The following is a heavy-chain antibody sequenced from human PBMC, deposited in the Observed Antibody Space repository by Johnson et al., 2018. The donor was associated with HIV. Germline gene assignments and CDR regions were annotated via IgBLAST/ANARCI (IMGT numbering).Heavy chain of an antibody. CDR2: INWNGGST. D-gene: IGHD6-19*01. J-gene: IGHJ3*02. CDR1: GFTFDDHD. Sequence: EVQLVESGGGVVQPGGSLRLSCAASGFTFDDHDMSWVRQAPGKGLEWLSGINWNGGSTGYADSVKGRFIISRDNAKNSLYLQMNSLRAEDTDLYYCARVVLVRLAVAGPARDSFDIWGQGTVVTVSS. V-gene: IGHV3-20*04. CDR3: ARVVLVRLAVAGPARDSFDI.